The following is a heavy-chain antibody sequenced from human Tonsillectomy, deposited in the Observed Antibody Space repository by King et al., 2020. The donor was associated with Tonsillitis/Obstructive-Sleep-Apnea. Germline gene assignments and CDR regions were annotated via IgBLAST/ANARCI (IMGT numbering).Heavy chain of an antibody. V-gene: IGHV3-23*04. CDR2: ISGAGGST. Sequence: VQLVESGGGLVQPGGSLRLSCAASGFTFSNYAMSWVRQAPGKGLEWVSVISGAGGSTYYADSVKGRFTISRDNSKYTLFLQMTSLRAEDSAVYFCAKEGRTVFGVVLADYYSYMAVWGKGTTVTVSS. J-gene: IGHJ6*03. CDR1: GFTFSNYA. D-gene: IGHD3-3*01. CDR3: AKEGRTVFGVVLADYYSYMAV.